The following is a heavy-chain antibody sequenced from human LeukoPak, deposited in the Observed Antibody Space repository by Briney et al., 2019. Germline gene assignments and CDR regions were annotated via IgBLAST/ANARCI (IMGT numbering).Heavy chain of an antibody. CDR1: GFTFSSYA. D-gene: IGHD2/OR15-2a*01. V-gene: IGHV3-23*01. Sequence: GGSLRLSCAASGFTFSSYAMNWVRQAPGKGLEWVSAISGSGGSTYYADSVKGRFTISRDNSKNTLYLQMNSLRAQDMAVYYCAKAARRWASKDYFDYWGQGTLVTVSS. CDR3: AKAARRWASKDYFDY. CDR2: ISGSGGST. J-gene: IGHJ4*02.